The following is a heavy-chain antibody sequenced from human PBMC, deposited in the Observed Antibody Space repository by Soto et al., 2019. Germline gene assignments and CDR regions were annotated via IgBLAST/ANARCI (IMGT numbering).Heavy chain of an antibody. CDR1: GFTFSNYA. Sequence: EVQLLESGGGLVQPGGSLRLSCAASGFTFSNYAMTWVRQAPGKGLEWVSSVSASGDTYYADSVRGRFMISRDNSKSTLSLQISRLRTDDTAVYYCAKPGSWQWRCCADFGVWGRRAMVTVSS. J-gene: IGHJ3*01. CDR2: VSASGDT. D-gene: IGHD6-19*01. V-gene: IGHV3-23*01. CDR3: AKPGSWQWRCCADFGV.